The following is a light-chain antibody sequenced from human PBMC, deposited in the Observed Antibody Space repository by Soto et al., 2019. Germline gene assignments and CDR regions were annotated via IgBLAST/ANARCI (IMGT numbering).Light chain of an antibody. CDR1: QSISTW. CDR2: DAS. V-gene: IGKV1-5*01. Sequence: VHMTHSPSTLSASVGDRVTITCRASQSISTWLAWYQQKPGKAPKLLIYDASSLESGVPSRFSGSVSGTEFTLTISSLQPDDFATYYCQQYKSYSTFGQGTKVDI. J-gene: IGKJ1*01. CDR3: QQYKSYST.